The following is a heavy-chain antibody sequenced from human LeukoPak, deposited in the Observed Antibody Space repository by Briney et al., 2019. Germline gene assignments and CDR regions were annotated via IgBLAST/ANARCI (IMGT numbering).Heavy chain of an antibody. V-gene: IGHV4-39*01. CDR1: GGSISSGNHY. CDR3: VRHLTVLYYYIDV. CDR2: IYFNGNT. D-gene: IGHD2-8*02. Sequence: PSETLSLTCTVCGGSISSGNHYWGWIRQPPGKGLEWIGTIYFNGNTYSTPSLKSRVTMSVDTSENQFSLKLSSVTAADMAVYYCVRHLTVLYYYIDVWGTGTTVTVSS. J-gene: IGHJ6*03.